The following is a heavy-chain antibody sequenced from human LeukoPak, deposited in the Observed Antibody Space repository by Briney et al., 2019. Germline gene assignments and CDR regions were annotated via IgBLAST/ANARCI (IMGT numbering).Heavy chain of an antibody. D-gene: IGHD5-18*01. CDR3: ARAISGYSYGLSGGY. CDR1: GGSISSGSYY. CDR2: IYTSGST. V-gene: IGHV4-61*02. Sequence: SETLSLTCTVSGGSISSGSYYWSWIRQPAGKGLEWIGRIYTSGSTNYNPSLKSRVTMSVDTSKNQFSLKLSSVTAADTAVYYCARAISGYSYGLSGGYWGQGTLVTVSS. J-gene: IGHJ4*02.